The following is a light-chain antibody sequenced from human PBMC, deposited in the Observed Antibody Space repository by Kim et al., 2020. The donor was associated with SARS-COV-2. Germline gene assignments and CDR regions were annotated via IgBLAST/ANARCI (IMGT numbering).Light chain of an antibody. CDR2: DVS. V-gene: IGLV2-14*03. CDR1: SSDVGGYNY. CDR3: SSYTSSSTLYV. Sequence: QSIPISCTGTSSDVGGYNYVSWYQQHPGKAPKLMIYDVSNRPSGVSNRFSGSKSDNTASLTISGLQAEDEADYYCSSYTSSSTLYVFGTGTKVTVL. J-gene: IGLJ1*01.